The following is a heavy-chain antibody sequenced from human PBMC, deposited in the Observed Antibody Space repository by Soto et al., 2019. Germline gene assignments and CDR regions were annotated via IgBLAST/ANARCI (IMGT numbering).Heavy chain of an antibody. Sequence: SVKVSCKASGGTFSSYAISWVRQAPGQGLEWMGGIIPIFGTANYAQKFQGRVTITADESTSTAYMELSSLRSEDTAVYYCASSYDSSGYLEYFQHWGPGTLVTVSS. CDR3: ASSYDSSGYLEYFQH. D-gene: IGHD3-22*01. CDR2: IIPIFGTA. CDR1: GGTFSSYA. V-gene: IGHV1-69*13. J-gene: IGHJ1*01.